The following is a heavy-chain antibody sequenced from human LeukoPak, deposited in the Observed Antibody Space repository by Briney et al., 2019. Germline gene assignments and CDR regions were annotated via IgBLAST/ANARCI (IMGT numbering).Heavy chain of an antibody. D-gene: IGHD1-26*01. CDR3: ALSGSYWEYYFDY. J-gene: IGHJ4*02. CDR2: ISGSGGST. Sequence: GGSLRLSCAASGFTFSSYAMSWVRQAPGKGLEWVSAISGSGGSTYCADSVKGRSTISRDNSKNTLYLQMNSLRAEDTAVYYCALSGSYWEYYFDYWGQGTLVTVSS. CDR1: GFTFSSYA. V-gene: IGHV3-23*01.